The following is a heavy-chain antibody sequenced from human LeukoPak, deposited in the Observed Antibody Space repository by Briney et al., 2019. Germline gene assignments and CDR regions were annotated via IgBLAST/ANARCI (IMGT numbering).Heavy chain of an antibody. CDR3: ARDVGITVADSFDP. J-gene: IGHJ5*02. CDR2: IHIYRGNT. D-gene: IGHD6-13*01. V-gene: IGHV1-18*01. Sequence: ASVKVSCKASGYTFTSYAMGWVRQAPGQGLEWMGWIHIYRGNTNYAQKFQGRVTMTTDTSTSTVYMEVRGLRSDDTAMYYCARDVGITVADSFDPWGQGTLVTVSS. CDR1: GYTFTSYA.